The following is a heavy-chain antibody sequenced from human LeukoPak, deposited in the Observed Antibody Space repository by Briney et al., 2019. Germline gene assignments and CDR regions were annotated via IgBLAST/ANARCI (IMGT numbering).Heavy chain of an antibody. CDR1: GFPFTFA. Sequence: SGGSLRLSCAASGFPFTFAMSWVRQAPGKGLEWVSSISGSGGATYYADSVKGRFTISRDNSKNAVYLEMNNLRADDTAVYYCATDGETYYYDSSGYLPLYWGQGTLVTVSS. CDR3: ATDGETYYYDSSGYLPLY. CDR2: ISGSGGAT. V-gene: IGHV3-23*01. J-gene: IGHJ4*02. D-gene: IGHD3-22*01.